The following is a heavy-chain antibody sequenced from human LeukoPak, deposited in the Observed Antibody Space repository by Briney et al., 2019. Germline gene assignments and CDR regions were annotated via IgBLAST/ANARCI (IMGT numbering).Heavy chain of an antibody. J-gene: IGHJ5*02. CDR1: GYTFTSYD. V-gene: IGHV1-8*01. CDR2: MNPNSGNT. CDR3: ARGHYGSGSYYGGNWFDP. D-gene: IGHD3-10*01. Sequence: AASVKVSCKASGYTFTSYDINWVRQATGQGLEWMGWMNPNSGNTGYAQKFQGRVTMTRNTSISPAYMELSSLRSEDTAVYYCARGHYGSGSYYGGNWFDPWGQGTLVTVSS.